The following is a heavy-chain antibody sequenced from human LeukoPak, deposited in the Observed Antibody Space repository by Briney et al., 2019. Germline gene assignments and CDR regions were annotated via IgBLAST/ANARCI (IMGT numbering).Heavy chain of an antibody. CDR2: IIPIFGTA. Sequence: SVKVSCKASGGTFSSYAISWVRQAPGQGLEWMGGIIPIFGTANYAQKFQGRVTITTDESTSTAYMELSSLRSEDTAVYYCARDLYYDFWSGQGWFDPWGQGTLVTVSS. CDR1: GGTFSSYA. D-gene: IGHD3-3*01. CDR3: ARDLYYDFWSGQGWFDP. J-gene: IGHJ5*02. V-gene: IGHV1-69*05.